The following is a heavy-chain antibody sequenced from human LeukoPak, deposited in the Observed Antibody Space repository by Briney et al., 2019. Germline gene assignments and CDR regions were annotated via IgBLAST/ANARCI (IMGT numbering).Heavy chain of an antibody. CDR3: ARGPVADEAFDI. V-gene: IGHV4-4*02. Sequence: SGTLSLTCAVSGGSISSSNWWSWVRPPPGKGLEWIGEIYHSGNTNYNPSLKSRVTISVDKSRNQFSLELSSVTAADTAVYYCARGPVADEAFDIWGQGTMVTVSS. D-gene: IGHD6-19*01. CDR2: IYHSGNT. CDR1: GGSISSSNW. J-gene: IGHJ3*02.